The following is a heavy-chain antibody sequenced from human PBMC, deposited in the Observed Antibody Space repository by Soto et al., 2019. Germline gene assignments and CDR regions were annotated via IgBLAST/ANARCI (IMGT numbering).Heavy chain of an antibody. D-gene: IGHD2-15*01. J-gene: IGHJ6*02. CDR2: INHSGST. CDR3: ARVRYCSGGSCYSRRYYYYYGMDV. Sequence: SETLSLTCAVYGGSFSGYYWSWIRQPPGKGLEWIGEINHSGSTNYNPSLKSRVTISVDTSKNQFSLKLSSVTAADTAVYYCARVRYCSGGSCYSRRYYYYYGMDVWGQGTTVTVSS. CDR1: GGSFSGYY. V-gene: IGHV4-34*01.